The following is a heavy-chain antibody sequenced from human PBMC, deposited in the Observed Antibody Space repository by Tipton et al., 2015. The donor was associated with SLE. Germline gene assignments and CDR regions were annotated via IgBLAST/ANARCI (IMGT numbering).Heavy chain of an antibody. D-gene: IGHD3-3*02. CDR2: MYHSGSS. CDR1: GASTNTKY. Sequence: TLSLTCTVSGASTNTKYWTWIRQSPGKGPEWIDHMYHSGSSNYNPSLASRVTISIDKSKNQLSLTLNSVTTADTAMYYCARGTPFMEWERNWFDPWGQGTLVTVSS. CDR3: ARGTPFMEWERNWFDP. V-gene: IGHV4-59*01. J-gene: IGHJ5*01.